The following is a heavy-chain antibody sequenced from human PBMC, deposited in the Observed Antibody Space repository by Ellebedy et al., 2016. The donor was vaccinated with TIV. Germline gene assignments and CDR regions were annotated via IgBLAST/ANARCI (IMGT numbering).Heavy chain of an antibody. CDR3: AKGGSVLVDY. Sequence: GASLKISCAASGFTFSNFWMHWVRPVPGKGLLSVSRSNGDGSLTNYADSVTGRFTVSRDNAKNTLDLQMDSLRAEDTAIYYCAKGGSVLVDYWGQGTLVTVSS. CDR1: GFTFSNFW. CDR2: SNGDGSLT. J-gene: IGHJ4*02. V-gene: IGHV3-74*01. D-gene: IGHD2-15*01.